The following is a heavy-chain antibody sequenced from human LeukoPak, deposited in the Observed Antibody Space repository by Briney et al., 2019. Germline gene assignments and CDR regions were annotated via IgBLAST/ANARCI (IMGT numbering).Heavy chain of an antibody. J-gene: IGHJ6*02. Sequence: GGSLRLSCAASGFTFSSYGMHWVRQAPGKGLEWVAVIWYDGNNKYYADFVKGRFTISRDNSKNTLYLQMNSLRAEDTAVYYCARGPERTGVGTRYYYDMDVWGQGATVTVSS. CDR3: ARGPERTGVGTRYYYDMDV. CDR1: GFTFSSYG. V-gene: IGHV3-33*01. CDR2: IWYDGNNK. D-gene: IGHD2-8*01.